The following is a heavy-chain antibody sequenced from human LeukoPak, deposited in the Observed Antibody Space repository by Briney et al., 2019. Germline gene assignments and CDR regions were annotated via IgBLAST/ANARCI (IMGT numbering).Heavy chain of an antibody. CDR3: ARAQWIGTKVWIDY. Sequence: SETLSLTCTVSGGSISGYYWVWIRQPPGKGLEWIGYIYYRGSTNYNPSLKSRVTISVDTSKNQFSLKLSSVTAADTAVYYCARAQWIGTKVWIDYWGQGTLVTVSS. V-gene: IGHV4-59*01. D-gene: IGHD1-7*01. CDR1: GGSISGYY. CDR2: IYYRGST. J-gene: IGHJ4*02.